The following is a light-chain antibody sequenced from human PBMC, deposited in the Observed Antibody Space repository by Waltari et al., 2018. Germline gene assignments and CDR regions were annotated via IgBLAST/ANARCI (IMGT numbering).Light chain of an antibody. V-gene: IGLV1-44*01. Sequence: QSVLTQPPSASGTPRQRATISCSGSSSNIGSNTVNWYQQHPGTAPKPLIYSNNQRPSGVPDRFSGSKSGTSASLAISGLQSEDEADYYCAAWDDSLNGAVVFGGGTKLTVL. CDR1: SSNIGSNT. J-gene: IGLJ2*01. CDR3: AAWDDSLNGAVV. CDR2: SNN.